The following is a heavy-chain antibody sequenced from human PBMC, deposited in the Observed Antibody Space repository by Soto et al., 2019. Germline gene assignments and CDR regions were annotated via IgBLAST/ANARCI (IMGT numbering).Heavy chain of an antibody. CDR1: GFTFSSYS. D-gene: IGHD3-22*01. J-gene: IGHJ4*02. CDR2: ISSSSSTI. Sequence: GGSLRLSCAASGFTFSSYSMNWVRQAPGKGLEWVSYISSSSSTIYYADSVKGRFTISRDNAKNSLYLQMNSLRAEDTAVYYCARDSYDSSVYYSLFDYWGQGTLVTVPS. V-gene: IGHV3-48*01. CDR3: ARDSYDSSVYYSLFDY.